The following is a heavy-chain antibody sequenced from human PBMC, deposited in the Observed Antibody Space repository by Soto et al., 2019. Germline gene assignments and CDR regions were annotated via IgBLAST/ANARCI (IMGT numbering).Heavy chain of an antibody. CDR3: ARTIIGDFQH. D-gene: IGHD2-15*01. CDR1: GGSISSCCYY. CDR2: IYYTGST. J-gene: IGHJ1*01. Sequence: QLQLQESGPGLVKPSETLSLTCTVSGGSISSCCYYWGWIRQPPGRGLEWIGNIYYTGSTYYNPSLKSRVTISVDTSKNQFSLNLSSVTVADTAVYYCARTIIGDFQHWGQGTLVT. V-gene: IGHV4-39*01.